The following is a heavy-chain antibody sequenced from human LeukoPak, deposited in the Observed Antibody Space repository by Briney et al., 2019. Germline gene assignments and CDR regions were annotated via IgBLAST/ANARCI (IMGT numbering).Heavy chain of an antibody. CDR1: GYTFTGYY. Sequence: ASVKVSCKASGYTFTGYYMHWVRQAPGQGLEWMGWINPNSGDTNYAQKFQGRVTMTRDTSISTAYMELSRLRSDDTAVYYCARVLAAAGTLVYWGQGTLVTVSS. D-gene: IGHD6-13*01. J-gene: IGHJ4*02. V-gene: IGHV1-2*02. CDR2: INPNSGDT. CDR3: ARVLAAAGTLVY.